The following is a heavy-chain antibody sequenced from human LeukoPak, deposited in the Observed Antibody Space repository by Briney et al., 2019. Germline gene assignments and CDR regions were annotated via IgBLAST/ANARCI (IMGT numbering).Heavy chain of an antibody. CDR2: IYWDDDK. CDR3: AHIWRRDYYDSSGYSDY. D-gene: IGHD3-22*01. J-gene: IGHJ4*02. Sequence: SGPTLVKPTQTLTLTCTFSGFSLSTSGVGVGWIRQPPGMALEWLALIYWDDDKRYSPSLKSRLTITKDTSKNQVVLTMTNMDPVDTATYYCAHIWRRDYYDSSGYSDYWGQGTLVTVSS. V-gene: IGHV2-5*02. CDR1: GFSLSTSGVG.